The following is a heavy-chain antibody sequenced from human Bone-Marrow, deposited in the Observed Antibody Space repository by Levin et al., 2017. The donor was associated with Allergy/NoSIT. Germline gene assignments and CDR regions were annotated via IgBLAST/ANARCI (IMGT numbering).Heavy chain of an antibody. J-gene: IGHJ4*02. CDR2: ISGSGGST. V-gene: IGHV3-23*01. D-gene: IGHD2-2*01. Sequence: GSLRLSCAASGFTFSSYAMSWVRQAPGKGLEWVSAISGSGGSTYYADSVKGRFTISRDNSKNTLYLQMNSLRAEDTAIYYCATGGYCSSTNGDKQLYWGQGTLVTVSS. CDR3: ATGGYCSSTNGDKQLY. CDR1: GFTFSSYA.